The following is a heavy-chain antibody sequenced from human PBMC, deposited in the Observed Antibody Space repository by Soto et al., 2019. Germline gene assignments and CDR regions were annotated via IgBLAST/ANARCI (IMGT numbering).Heavy chain of an antibody. Sequence: PSETLSLTCAVYGGSFSGYYWSWIRQPPGKGLEWIGEINHSGSTNYNPSLKSRVTISVDTSKNQFSLKLSSVTAADTAVYYCALSGYSYGPWEDYYCMDVWGKGTTVTVSS. CDR2: INHSGST. CDR3: ALSGYSYGPWEDYYCMDV. J-gene: IGHJ6*03. V-gene: IGHV4-34*01. CDR1: GGSFSGYY. D-gene: IGHD5-18*01.